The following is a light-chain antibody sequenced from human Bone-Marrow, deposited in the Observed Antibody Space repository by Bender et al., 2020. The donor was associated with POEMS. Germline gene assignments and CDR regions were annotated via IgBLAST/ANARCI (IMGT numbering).Light chain of an antibody. Sequence: QSALTQPASVSESPGQSITISCTRTSSDVGNFNLVSWYQQRPGKVPKLIIYEGNKRPSGVSNRFSASKSGNTASLTISGLQAEDEGDYYCQSYDNSLGGWVFGGGTKLTVL. V-gene: IGLV2-23*01. J-gene: IGLJ3*02. CDR1: SSDVGNFNL. CDR3: QSYDNSLGGWV. CDR2: EGN.